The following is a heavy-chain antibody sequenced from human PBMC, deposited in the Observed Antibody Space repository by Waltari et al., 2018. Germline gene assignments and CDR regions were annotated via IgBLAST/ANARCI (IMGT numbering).Heavy chain of an antibody. CDR2: IFHRGST. CDR1: GYSISSGYY. V-gene: IGHV4-38-2*01. CDR3: ARPYSSGGFDY. D-gene: IGHD6-19*01. Sequence: QVQLQESGPGLVKPSETLSLTCAVSGYSISSGYYWGWIRQPPGKGLEWIGSIFHRGSTYYNPSLKSGVTISVDTSKNQFSLKRSSVTAADTAVYYCARPYSSGGFDYWGQGTLVTVSS. J-gene: IGHJ4*02.